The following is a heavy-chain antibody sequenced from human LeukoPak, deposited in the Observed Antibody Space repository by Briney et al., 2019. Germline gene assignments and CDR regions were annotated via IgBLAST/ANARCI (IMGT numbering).Heavy chain of an antibody. CDR1: GYAFTSYD. V-gene: IGHV7-4-1*02. CDR3: ARKWAVTTLVYHYYGMDV. J-gene: IGHJ6*02. CDR2: INSNTGNP. Sequence: GASVKVSCKASGYAFTSYDINWVRQAPGQGLEWMGWINSNTGNPTYAQGFTGRFVFSLDTSVSTAYLQISSLKAEDTAVYYCARKWAVTTLVYHYYGMDVWGQGTTVTVSS. D-gene: IGHD4-23*01.